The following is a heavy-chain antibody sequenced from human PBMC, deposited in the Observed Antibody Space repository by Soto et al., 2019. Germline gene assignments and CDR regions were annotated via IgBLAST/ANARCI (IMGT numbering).Heavy chain of an antibody. D-gene: IGHD3-10*01. CDR2: IYHSGRT. CDR1: GGSINSSNW. J-gene: IGHJ5*02. Sequence: QVQLQESGPGLVKPSGTLSLTCAVSGGSINSSNWWTWVRQPPGQGLEWIGEIYHSGRTNYNPSLKSRVTISIDTSKNQFSLKLASVTAADTAVYYCAGYYGSGSYYLDWFDPWGQGTLVTVSS. V-gene: IGHV4-4*02. CDR3: AGYYGSGSYYLDWFDP.